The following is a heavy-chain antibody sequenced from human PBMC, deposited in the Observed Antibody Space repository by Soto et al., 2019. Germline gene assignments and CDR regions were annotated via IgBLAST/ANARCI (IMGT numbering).Heavy chain of an antibody. Sequence: EVQLLESGGGLIQPGGSLRLSCAASIFTIDSYAMSWVRQAPGKGLEWVSSISGGGSSTYYADSVKGRVTISKDNSRNRLFLQMNSLRAGDTAVYYCAISTRWGYYGMDVWGQGTTVTVSS. J-gene: IGHJ6*02. CDR1: IFTIDSYA. D-gene: IGHD2-2*01. V-gene: IGHV3-23*01. CDR3: AISTRWGYYGMDV. CDR2: ISGGGSST.